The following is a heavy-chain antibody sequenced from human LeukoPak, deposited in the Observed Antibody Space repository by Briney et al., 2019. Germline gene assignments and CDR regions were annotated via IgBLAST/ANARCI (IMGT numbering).Heavy chain of an antibody. CDR3: AKVRWDNSGWYYLDN. Sequence: GGSLRLSCEASGFTFSTYGMSWVRQAPGKGLEWVSAISGSGGSTYYADSVKGRVTISRDNSKNTLYLQMNSLTDEDTAVYYCAKVRWDNSGWYYLDNWGQGTLVTVSS. CDR1: GFTFSTYG. J-gene: IGHJ4*02. V-gene: IGHV3-23*01. D-gene: IGHD6-19*01. CDR2: ISGSGGST.